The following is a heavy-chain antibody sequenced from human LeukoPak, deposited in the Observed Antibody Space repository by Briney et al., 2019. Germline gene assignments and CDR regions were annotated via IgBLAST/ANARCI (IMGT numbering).Heavy chain of an antibody. CDR2: INPSGGST. CDR1: GYTFTSYY. J-gene: IGHJ4*02. Sequence: GASVKVSCKASGYTFTSYYMHWVRQAPGQGLEWMGIINPSGGSTSYAQKFQGRVTMTRDTSTSTVYMELSSLRSEDTAVYYCARGRNTRIQLWPQVGYWGQGTLVTVSS. CDR3: ARGRNTRIQLWPQVGY. V-gene: IGHV1-46*01. D-gene: IGHD5-18*01.